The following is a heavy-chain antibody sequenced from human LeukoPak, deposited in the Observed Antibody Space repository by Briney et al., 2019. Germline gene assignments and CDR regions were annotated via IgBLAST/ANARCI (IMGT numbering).Heavy chain of an antibody. CDR1: GGSISSYY. CDR2: IYYSGST. D-gene: IGHD2-2*02. J-gene: IGHJ6*03. Sequence: PSETLSLTCTVSGGSISSYYWSWIRQPPGNGLEWIGYIYYSGSTNYNPSLKSRVTISVDTSKNHFSLKLSSVTAADAAVYYCARTGYCSSTSCYTASRPYYYYYMDVWGKGTTVSVS. V-gene: IGHV4-59*01. CDR3: ARTGYCSSTSCYTASRPYYYYYMDV.